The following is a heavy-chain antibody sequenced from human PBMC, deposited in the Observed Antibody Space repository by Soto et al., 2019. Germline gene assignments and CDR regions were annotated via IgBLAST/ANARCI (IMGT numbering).Heavy chain of an antibody. V-gene: IGHV1-69*01. D-gene: IGHD3-10*01. CDR3: ARLGHPGH. J-gene: IGHJ4*02. CDR2: VIPILGTA. Sequence: QVQLVQSGAEVKKPGSSVKVSCTASGGSLRNSVISWVRQAPAQRLEWMGGVIPILGTANYAQKFQGRLTMPADEATSTAYMDLSSLSPDDTAVYYCARLGHPGHWGPGTLVIVSS. CDR1: GGSLRNSV.